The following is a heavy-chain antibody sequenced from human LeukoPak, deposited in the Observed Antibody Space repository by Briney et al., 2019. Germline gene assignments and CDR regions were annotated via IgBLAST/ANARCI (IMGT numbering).Heavy chain of an antibody. CDR1: GGTFSSYA. V-gene: IGHV1-69*04. Sequence: SVKVSCKASGGTFSSYAISWVRQAPGQGLEWMGRIIPIFGIANYAQKFQGRVTITADKSTSTAYMELSSLRSEDTAVYYCARGMAVAEGMDVWGQGTTVTVSS. D-gene: IGHD6-19*01. CDR3: ARGMAVAEGMDV. J-gene: IGHJ6*02. CDR2: IIPIFGIA.